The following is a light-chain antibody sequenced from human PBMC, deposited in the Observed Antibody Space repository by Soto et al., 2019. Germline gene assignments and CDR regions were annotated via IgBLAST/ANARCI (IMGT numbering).Light chain of an antibody. CDR1: QSLLHITGETF. CDR3: MQSTQLPPT. J-gene: IGKJ5*01. V-gene: IGKV2D-29*02. CDR2: EVS. Sequence: DVVMTQTPLSLSVAPGQPASISCKSRQSLLHITGETFLFWYLQKPGQSPQLLIYEVSTRVSGVPDRFSGSGSGTDFTLEISRVETDDVGTYYCMQSTQLPPTFGQGTRLEIK.